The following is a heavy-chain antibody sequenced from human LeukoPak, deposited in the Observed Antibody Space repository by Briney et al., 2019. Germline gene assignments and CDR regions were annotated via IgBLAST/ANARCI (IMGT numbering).Heavy chain of an antibody. Sequence: GGSLRLSCAASGFTFSDYYMSWVRQAPGKGLEWVSYISSSGSTIYYADSVMGRFTISRDNAKNSLYLQMNSLRAEDTAVYYCARGESRVRGAIDYWGQGTLVTVSS. J-gene: IGHJ4*02. D-gene: IGHD3-10*01. CDR3: ARGESRVRGAIDY. V-gene: IGHV3-11*01. CDR2: ISSSGSTI. CDR1: GFTFSDYY.